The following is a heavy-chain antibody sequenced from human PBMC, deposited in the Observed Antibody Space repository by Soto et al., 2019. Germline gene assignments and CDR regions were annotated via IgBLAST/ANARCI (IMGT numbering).Heavy chain of an antibody. D-gene: IGHD3-10*01. CDR3: AKDPYYGSGGYFDY. Sequence: EVQLLESGGGLVQPGGSLRLSCAASGFTFSRYAINWFRQAPGKGLEWVSAITGSGGSTYFPDTVNGRLTISRDNSKNTQDLQMNSLRAEDTAVYYCAKDPYYGSGGYFDYWGQGTLVTVSS. CDR1: GFTFSRYA. V-gene: IGHV3-23*01. CDR2: ITGSGGST. J-gene: IGHJ4*02.